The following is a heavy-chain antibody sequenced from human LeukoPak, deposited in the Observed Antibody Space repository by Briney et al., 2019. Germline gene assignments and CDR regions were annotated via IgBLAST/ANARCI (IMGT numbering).Heavy chain of an antibody. CDR3: ARSLRVRGVPDYMDV. Sequence: GGSLRLSCAASGFTFSSHGMSWVRQAPGKGLEWVSTISGSGDNTYYADSVKGRFTISRDNSKNTLYLQMNSLRAEDTAVYYCARSLRVRGVPDYMDVWGKGTTVTVYS. CDR2: ISGSGDNT. CDR1: GFTFSSHG. D-gene: IGHD3-10*01. J-gene: IGHJ6*03. V-gene: IGHV3-23*01.